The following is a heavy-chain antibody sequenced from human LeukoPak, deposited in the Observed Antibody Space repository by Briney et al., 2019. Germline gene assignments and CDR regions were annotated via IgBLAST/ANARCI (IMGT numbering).Heavy chain of an antibody. J-gene: IGHJ6*02. Sequence: VASVKVSCKASGYTFTSYDINWVRQATGQGLEWMGWLKPNSGNTGYAQKFQGRVTMTRNTSISTAYMELSSLRSEDMAVYYCARVPGRGVYYYYYGMDVWGQGTTVTVSS. V-gene: IGHV1-8*01. CDR3: ARVPGRGVYYYYYGMDV. CDR1: GYTFTSYD. CDR2: LKPNSGNT.